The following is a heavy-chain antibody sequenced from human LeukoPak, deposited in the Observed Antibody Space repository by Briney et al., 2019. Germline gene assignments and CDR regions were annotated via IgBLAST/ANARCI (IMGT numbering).Heavy chain of an antibody. V-gene: IGHV1-69*05. CDR1: GGTFSSYA. D-gene: IGHD3-3*01. J-gene: IGHJ3*02. Sequence: ASVKVSCKASGGTFSSYAISWVRQAPGQGLEWMGGIIPIFGTANYAQKFQGRVTITTDESTSTAYMELSSLRSEDTAVYYCASYNLPHYDFWSGYQDAFDIWGQGTMVTVSS. CDR2: IIPIFGTA. CDR3: ASYNLPHYDFWSGYQDAFDI.